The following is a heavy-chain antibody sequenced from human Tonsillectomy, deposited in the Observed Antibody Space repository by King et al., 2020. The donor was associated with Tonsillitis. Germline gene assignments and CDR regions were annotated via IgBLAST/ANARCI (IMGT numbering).Heavy chain of an antibody. J-gene: IGHJ4*02. CDR1: GFTFDDYA. CDR3: AKGPGPGYSSGWIDY. V-gene: IGHV3-9*01. CDR2: ISWSGVYL. Sequence: DVQLVESGGGLVQPGRSLRLSCAASGFTFDDYAMHWVRQAPGKGLEWVSGISWSGVYLGHADSVKGRFTISRDNAKNSLYLQMNSLRPEDTAFYYCAKGPGPGYSSGWIDYWGQGTLVTVSS. D-gene: IGHD6-19*01.